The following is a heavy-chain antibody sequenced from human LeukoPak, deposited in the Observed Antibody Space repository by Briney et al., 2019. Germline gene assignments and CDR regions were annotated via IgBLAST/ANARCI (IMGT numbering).Heavy chain of an antibody. J-gene: IGHJ5*02. V-gene: IGHV4-34*01. D-gene: IGHD2-15*01. Sequence: SETLSLTCAVYGGSFSGYYWSWIRQPPGKGLEWIGEINHSGSTNYNPSLKSRVTISVDTSKNQFSLKLSSVTAADTAVYYCARSGPLQNIVVVVAATQNWFDPWGQGTLVTVSS. CDR1: GGSFSGYY. CDR2: INHSGST. CDR3: ARSGPLQNIVVVVAATQNWFDP.